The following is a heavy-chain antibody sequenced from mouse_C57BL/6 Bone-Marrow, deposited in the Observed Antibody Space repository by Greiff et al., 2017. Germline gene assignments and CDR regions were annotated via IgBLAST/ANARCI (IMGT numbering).Heavy chain of an antibody. D-gene: IGHD1-1*01. CDR3: ARSIYYYGSSQAWFAY. J-gene: IGHJ3*01. CDR2: IYPGDGDT. CDR1: GYAFSSYW. V-gene: IGHV1-80*01. Sequence: QVQLQQSGAELVKPGASVKISCKASGYAFSSYWMNWVKQRPGKGLEWIGQIYPGDGDTNYNGKFKGKATLTADKSSSTAYMQLSSLTSEDSAVYFCARSIYYYGSSQAWFAYWGQGTLVTVSA.